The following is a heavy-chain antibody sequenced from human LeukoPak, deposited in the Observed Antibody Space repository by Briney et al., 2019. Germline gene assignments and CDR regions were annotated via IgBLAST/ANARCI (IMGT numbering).Heavy chain of an antibody. Sequence: GRSLRLSCAASGFTFSTYGLHWVRQAPGKGLEWVAVISYDGSHIYYADSVKGRFTISRDNSKNTLYLQMNSLRAEDTAVYYCARVGEIVVVDYWGQGTLVTVSS. V-gene: IGHV3-30*03. D-gene: IGHD3-22*01. J-gene: IGHJ4*02. CDR3: ARVGEIVVVDY. CDR2: ISYDGSHI. CDR1: GFTFSTYG.